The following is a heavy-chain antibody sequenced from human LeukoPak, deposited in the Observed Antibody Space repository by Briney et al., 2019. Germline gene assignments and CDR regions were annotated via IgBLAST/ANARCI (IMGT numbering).Heavy chain of an antibody. CDR3: IRGSGGRAY. J-gene: IGHJ4*02. CDR1: GFTFRSYW. D-gene: IGHD2-15*01. CDR2: INGDGSTT. V-gene: IGHV3-74*01. Sequence: GGSLRLSCEASGFTFRSYWMHWVRQAPGKGLVWVSGINGDGSTTDYADSVRGRFTISGDNAKNTLYLQLHSLRDEDTAVYYCIRGSGGRAYWGQGTLVTVSS.